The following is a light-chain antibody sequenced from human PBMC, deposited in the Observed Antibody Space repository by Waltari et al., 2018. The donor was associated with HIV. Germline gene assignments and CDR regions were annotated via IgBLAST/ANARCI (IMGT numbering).Light chain of an antibody. CDR1: SGQSRYA. J-gene: IGLJ2*01. Sequence: QLVLTQSPSASACLGASVRLTCSLSSGQSRYAIAWHQKQPEKGPRFLMKLKSDGSYVRGAGIPDRFSGSSSGAERYLTISGLQSEDAADYYCQTWGAGSVVFGGGTKLTVL. CDR2: LKSDGSY. V-gene: IGLV4-69*01. CDR3: QTWGAGSVV.